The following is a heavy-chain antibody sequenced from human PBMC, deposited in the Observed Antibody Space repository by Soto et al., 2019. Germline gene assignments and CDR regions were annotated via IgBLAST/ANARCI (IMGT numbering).Heavy chain of an antibody. Sequence: QPPGKGLEWIGEIFHSGSTNYNPSLKSRVTISVDKSKNQFSLKVSSVTAADTAVYYCARVAPGTSKFDYWGQGTLVTVSS. D-gene: IGHD1-7*01. CDR3: ARVAPGTSKFDY. J-gene: IGHJ4*02. CDR2: IFHSGST. V-gene: IGHV4-4*02.